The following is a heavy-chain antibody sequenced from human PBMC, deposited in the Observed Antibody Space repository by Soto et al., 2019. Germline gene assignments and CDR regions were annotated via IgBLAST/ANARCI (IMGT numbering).Heavy chain of an antibody. CDR3: AKARTYYDFWSGHFDY. V-gene: IGHV3-30*18. J-gene: IGHJ4*02. Sequence: PGGSLRLSCAASGFTFSNYGMHWVRQAPGKGLEWVAVTSYDGSNKYYADSVKGRFTISRDNSKNTVYLQMNSLRAEDTAVYYCAKARTYYDFWSGHFDYWGQGTQVTVSS. CDR2: TSYDGSNK. D-gene: IGHD3-3*01. CDR1: GFTFSNYG.